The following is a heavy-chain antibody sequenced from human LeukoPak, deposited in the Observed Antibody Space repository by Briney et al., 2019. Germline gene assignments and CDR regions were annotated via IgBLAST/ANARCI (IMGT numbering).Heavy chain of an antibody. D-gene: IGHD6-13*01. Sequence: GGSLRLSCAASGFTFSSNEMNWVRQAPGKGLEWVSYISSSGSSKYYADSVKGRFTISRDNAKMSLYLQMNSLRAEDTAVYYCARTLAAAKHGVRYFDFWAPRTLVTVSS. CDR2: ISSSGSSK. J-gene: IGHJ4*02. V-gene: IGHV3-48*03. CDR1: GFTFSSNE. CDR3: ARTLAAAKHGVRYFDF.